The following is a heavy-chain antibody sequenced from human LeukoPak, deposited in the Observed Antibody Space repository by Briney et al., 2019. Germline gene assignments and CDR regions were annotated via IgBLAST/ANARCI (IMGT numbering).Heavy chain of an antibody. Sequence: GGSLRLSCAASGFTFSSYAMSWVRQAPGKGLEWVSGISGSGGSTYYADSVKGRFTISRDNSRNTLYLQMNSPRAEDTAVYYCAILPGYSSSWYEVNYWGQGTLVTVSS. D-gene: IGHD6-13*01. V-gene: IGHV3-23*01. CDR2: ISGSGGST. J-gene: IGHJ4*02. CDR3: AILPGYSSSWYEVNY. CDR1: GFTFSSYA.